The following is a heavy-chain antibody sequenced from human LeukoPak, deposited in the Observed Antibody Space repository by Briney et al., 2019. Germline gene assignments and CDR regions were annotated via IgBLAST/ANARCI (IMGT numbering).Heavy chain of an antibody. CDR1: GFTFSSYW. CDR2: IKQDGSEK. V-gene: IGHV3-7*01. CDR3: ARAGFLITFGGVIS. J-gene: IGHJ5*02. D-gene: IGHD3-16*02. Sequence: GGSLRLSCAASGFTFSSYWMSWVRQAPGKGLEWGANIKQDGSEKYYVDSVKGRFTISRDNAKNSLYLQMNSLRAEDTAIYYCARAGFLITFGGVISWGQGTLVTVSS.